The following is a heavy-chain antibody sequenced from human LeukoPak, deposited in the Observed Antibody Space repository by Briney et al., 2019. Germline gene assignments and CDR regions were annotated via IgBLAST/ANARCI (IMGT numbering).Heavy chain of an antibody. V-gene: IGHV3-48*03. CDR1: GFTFSSYE. J-gene: IGHJ3*02. CDR2: ISSSGSTI. D-gene: IGHD4-17*01. CDR3: ARDRLADYETYAFHI. Sequence: GESLRLSCAAAGFTFSSYEMNWVRQAPGKGLEWVSYISSSGSTIYYADSVKGRFTISRDNAKNSLYLQMNSLRAEDTAVYYCARDRLADYETYAFHIWDQGTMVTVSS.